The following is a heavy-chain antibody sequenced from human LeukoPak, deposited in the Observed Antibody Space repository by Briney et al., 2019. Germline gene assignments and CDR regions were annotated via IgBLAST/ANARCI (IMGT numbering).Heavy chain of an antibody. Sequence: GSLRLSCAASGFTFSSYAMTWVRQTPGKGLEWVSGISGSGVSTYYADFVKGRFTISRDNSKNTLYLQMNSLRAEDTAVYFCAKDKSLGLPTYFDYWGQGTLVTVSS. D-gene: IGHD7-27*01. J-gene: IGHJ4*02. CDR1: GFTFSSYA. CDR3: AKDKSLGLPTYFDY. CDR2: ISGSGVST. V-gene: IGHV3-23*01.